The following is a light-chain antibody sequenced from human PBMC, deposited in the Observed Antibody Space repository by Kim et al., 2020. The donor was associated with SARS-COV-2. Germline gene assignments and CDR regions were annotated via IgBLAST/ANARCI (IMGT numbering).Light chain of an antibody. CDR3: QQYGSSPGT. Sequence: SPGERAPLSCRASQSVSSSYLAWYQQKPGQAPRLLIYGASSRATGIPDRFSGSGSGTDFTLTISRLEPEDFAVYYCQQYGSSPGTFGQGTKVDIK. CDR2: GAS. J-gene: IGKJ1*01. CDR1: QSVSSSY. V-gene: IGKV3-20*01.